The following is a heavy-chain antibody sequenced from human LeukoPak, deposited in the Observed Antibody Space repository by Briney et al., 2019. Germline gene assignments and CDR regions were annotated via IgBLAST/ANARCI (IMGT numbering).Heavy chain of an antibody. J-gene: IGHJ4*02. CDR2: IRSKAHGGTT. CDR3: TRASNGYSAGDIYY. V-gene: IGHV3-49*03. CDR1: GFTFGDYA. D-gene: IGHD5-24*01. Sequence: GGSLRLSCTASGFTFGDYAMSWFRQAPGKGLEWVGFIRSKAHGGTTEYAASMKGRFTISRDDSKSIAYLQMNSLKTEDTAVYYCTRASNGYSAGDIYYWGQGTLVTVSS.